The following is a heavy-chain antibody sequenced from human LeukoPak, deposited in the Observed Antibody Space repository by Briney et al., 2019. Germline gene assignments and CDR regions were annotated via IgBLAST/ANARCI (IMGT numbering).Heavy chain of an antibody. D-gene: IGHD1-26*01. CDR1: GGSISSYY. CDR3: GRDVGRRFDY. J-gene: IGHJ4*02. V-gene: IGHV4-59*01. CDR2: IYYSVST. Sequence: PSETLSLTCTVSGGSISSYYWSWIRQPPGKGLEWIEYIYYSVSTNYHPSLRARATLSVDTSKDQFSLKLGAVNASDTAVFYCGRDVGRRFDYWGQGTLGTVSS.